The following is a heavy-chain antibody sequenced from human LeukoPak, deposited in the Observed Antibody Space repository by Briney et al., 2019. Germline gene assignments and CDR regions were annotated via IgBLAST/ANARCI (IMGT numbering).Heavy chain of an antibody. CDR1: GYTFTSYY. J-gene: IGHJ4*02. CDR3: ATVQKATLVVVVAATDSHFDY. Sequence: ASVKVSCKASGYTFTSYYMHWVRQAPGQGLEWMGIVNPSGGSTSYAQKFQGRVTMTEDTSTDTAYMELSSLRSEDTAVYYCATVQKATLVVVVAATDSHFDYWGQGTLVTVSS. D-gene: IGHD2-15*01. CDR2: VNPSGGST. V-gene: IGHV1-46*01.